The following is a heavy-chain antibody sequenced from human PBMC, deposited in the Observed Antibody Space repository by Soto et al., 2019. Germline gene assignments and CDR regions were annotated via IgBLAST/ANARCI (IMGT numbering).Heavy chain of an antibody. CDR1: GFTFSNAW. CDR3: AVNDYLDY. Sequence: GGSLRLSCSASGFTFSNAWMIWVRQAPGKGLEWVGCIKRISDGGTTDYAAPVKGRFTISRDDSANTLYLQMNSLKTEDTAVYFCAVNDYLDYWGQGALVTVSS. CDR2: IKRISDGGTT. J-gene: IGHJ4*02. V-gene: IGHV3-15*01.